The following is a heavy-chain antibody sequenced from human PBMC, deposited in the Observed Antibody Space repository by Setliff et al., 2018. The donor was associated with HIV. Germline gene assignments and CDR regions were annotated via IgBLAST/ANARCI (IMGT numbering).Heavy chain of an antibody. CDR2: IIPILGTT. Sequence: GASVKVSCKASGGTFSSYAISWVRQAPGQGLEWMGGIIPILGTTNYAQKFQGRVTMTRDTSTSTVYMELSSLRSEDTAVYYCARGGPLITMVRGVLRWFDPWGQGTLVTVSS. CDR3: ARGGPLITMVRGVLRWFDP. V-gene: IGHV1-69*05. J-gene: IGHJ5*02. D-gene: IGHD3-10*01. CDR1: GGTFSSYA.